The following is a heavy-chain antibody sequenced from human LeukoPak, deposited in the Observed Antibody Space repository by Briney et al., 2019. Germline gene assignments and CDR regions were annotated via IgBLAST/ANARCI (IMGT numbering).Heavy chain of an antibody. CDR3: ARSPSGYRFDS. CDR1: DGSINSYY. D-gene: IGHD3-22*01. J-gene: IGHJ4*02. Sequence: PSETLSLTCSVSDGSINSYYWNWIRRPPGKGLEWIGYIYYNGNTNYSPSLKSRVTISSDTSKTQFSLRLTSVTAADTAVYYCARSPSGYRFDSWGQGTLVTVSS. V-gene: IGHV4-59*01. CDR2: IYYNGNT.